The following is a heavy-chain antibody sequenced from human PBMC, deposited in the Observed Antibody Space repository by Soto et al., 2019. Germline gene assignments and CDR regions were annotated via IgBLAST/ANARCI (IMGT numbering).Heavy chain of an antibody. J-gene: IGHJ4*02. CDR2: INHSGST. Sequence: QVQLQQWGAGLLKPSETLSLTCAVYGGSFSGYYWSWIRQHPGKGLEWIGKINHSGSTNYNPSLKSRVTISVDTSKNQFSLKLSSVTAADTAVYYCARPGYGSGGSCLYFDYWGQGTLVTVSS. D-gene: IGHD2-15*01. CDR3: ARPGYGSGGSCLYFDY. CDR1: GGSFSGYY. V-gene: IGHV4-34*01.